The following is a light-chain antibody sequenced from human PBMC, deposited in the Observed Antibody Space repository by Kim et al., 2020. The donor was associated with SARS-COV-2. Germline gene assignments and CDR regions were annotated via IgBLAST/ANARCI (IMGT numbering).Light chain of an antibody. CDR2: GAS. CDR1: QSINSY. CDR3: QQSYSTLPLT. V-gene: IGKV1-39*01. Sequence: DIQMTQSPSSLSASVGDRVTITCRASQSINSYLNWYQQKPGKAPDLLISGASSLQSGVPSRFSGSGSGTDFTLTISSLQPEDFATYYCQQSYSTLPLTFGGGTKVDIK. J-gene: IGKJ4*01.